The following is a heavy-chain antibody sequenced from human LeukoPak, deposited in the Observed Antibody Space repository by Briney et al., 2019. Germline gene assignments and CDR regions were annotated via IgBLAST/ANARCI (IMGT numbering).Heavy chain of an antibody. CDR2: ISAYNGNT. V-gene: IGHV1-18*01. CDR1: GYTFTRNG. D-gene: IGHD6-13*01. CDR3: ARIMGIAAAGVRNWFDP. Sequence: RASVRVSCKASGYTFTRNGISWVRQAPGQGLEWMGWISAYNGNTNYAQKLQGRVTMTTDTSASTAYMELRSLRSDDTAVYYCARIMGIAAAGVRNWFDPWGQGTLVTVSS. J-gene: IGHJ5*02.